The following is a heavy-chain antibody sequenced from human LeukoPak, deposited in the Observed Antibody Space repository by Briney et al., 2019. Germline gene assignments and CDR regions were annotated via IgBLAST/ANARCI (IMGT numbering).Heavy chain of an antibody. J-gene: IGHJ4*02. Sequence: SVKVSCKASGYTFTGYYMHWVRQAPGQGLEWMGWINPNSGGTNYAQKVRGRVTMTRDTSISTAYMELSRLRSDDTAVYYCASLYGSGSYSHYDYWGQGTLVTVSS. D-gene: IGHD3-10*01. V-gene: IGHV1-2*02. CDR1: GYTFTGYY. CDR3: ASLYGSGSYSHYDY. CDR2: INPNSGGT.